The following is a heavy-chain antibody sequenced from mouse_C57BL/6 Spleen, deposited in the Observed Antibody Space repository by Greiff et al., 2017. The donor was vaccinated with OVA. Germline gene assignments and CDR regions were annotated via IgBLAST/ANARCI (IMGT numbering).Heavy chain of an antibody. V-gene: IGHV6-3*01. CDR1: GFTFSNYW. CDR3: TAYYSKAPFAY. D-gene: IGHD2-5*01. CDR2: IRLKSDNYAT. Sequence: EVQRVESGGGLVQPGGSMKLSCVASGFTFSNYWMNWVRQSPEKGLEWVAQIRLKSDNYATHYAESVKGRFTISRDDSKSSVYLQMNNLRAEDTGIYYCTAYYSKAPFAYWGQGTLVTVSA. J-gene: IGHJ3*01.